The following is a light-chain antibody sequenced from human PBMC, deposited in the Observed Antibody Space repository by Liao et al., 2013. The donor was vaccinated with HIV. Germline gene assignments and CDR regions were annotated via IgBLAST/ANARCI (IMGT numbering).Light chain of an antibody. CDR1: VLAKKV. V-gene: IGLV3-21*01. Sequence: SYELTQPSSVSVSPGQTARITCSGDVLAKKVARWLQQKPGQAPVLVIYYDNDRPSGIPERFSGSNSGNTATLTIARVEGGDEADYYCQVWDINSDQDVVFGGGTELTVL. CDR2: YDN. J-gene: IGLJ2*01. CDR3: QVWDINSDQDVV.